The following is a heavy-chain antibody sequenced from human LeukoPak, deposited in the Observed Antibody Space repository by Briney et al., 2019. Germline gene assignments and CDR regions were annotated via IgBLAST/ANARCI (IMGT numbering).Heavy chain of an antibody. CDR2: IYTSGST. Sequence: TSETLSLTCTVSGGSIRSFYWSWIRQPAGKGLEWIGRIYTSGSTNYNPSLKSRVTMSVDTSKNQFSLKLSSVTAADTAVYYCARWRPSGYYFDYWGQGTLVTVSS. V-gene: IGHV4-4*07. J-gene: IGHJ4*02. CDR3: ARWRPSGYYFDY. CDR1: GGSIRSFY. D-gene: IGHD3-3*01.